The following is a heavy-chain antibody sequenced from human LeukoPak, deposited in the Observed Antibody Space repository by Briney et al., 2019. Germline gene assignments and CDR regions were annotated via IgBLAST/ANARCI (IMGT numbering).Heavy chain of an antibody. D-gene: IGHD2-15*01. V-gene: IGHV3-21*01. CDR1: GFTFSSYA. J-gene: IGHJ5*02. CDR2: ISSSSSYI. CDR3: ARSCSGGSCRFNWFDP. Sequence: GGSLRLSCAASGFTFSSYAMSWVRQAPGKGLEWVSSISSSSSYIYYADSVKGRFTISRDNAKNSLYLQMNSLRAEDTAVYYCARSCSGGSCRFNWFDPWGQGTLVTVSS.